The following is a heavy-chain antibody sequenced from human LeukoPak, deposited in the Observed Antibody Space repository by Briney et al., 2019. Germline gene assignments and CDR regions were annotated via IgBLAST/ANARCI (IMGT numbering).Heavy chain of an antibody. CDR2: INPNSGGT. Sequence: ASVKVSCKASGYTFTGYYKHWVRQAPGQGLEWMGWINPNSGGTNYAQKFQGWVTMTRDTSISTAYMELSRLRSDDTAVYYCARELWFGDNWFDPWGQGTLVTVSS. CDR1: GYTFTGYY. V-gene: IGHV1-2*04. J-gene: IGHJ5*02. CDR3: ARELWFGDNWFDP. D-gene: IGHD3-10*01.